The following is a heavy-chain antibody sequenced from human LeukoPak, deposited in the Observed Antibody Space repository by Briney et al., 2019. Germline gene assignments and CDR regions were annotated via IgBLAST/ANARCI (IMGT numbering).Heavy chain of an antibody. D-gene: IGHD3-10*01. CDR2: IYYSGST. V-gene: IGHV4-30-4*01. Sequence: SETLSLTCAVYGGSFSGYYWSWIRQPPGKGLEWIGYIYYSGSTYYNPSLKSRVTISVDTSKNQFSLKLSSVTAADTAVYYCARASDYYGSGSYYYFDYWGQGTLVTVSS. J-gene: IGHJ4*02. CDR3: ARASDYYGSGSYYYFDY. CDR1: GGSFSGYY.